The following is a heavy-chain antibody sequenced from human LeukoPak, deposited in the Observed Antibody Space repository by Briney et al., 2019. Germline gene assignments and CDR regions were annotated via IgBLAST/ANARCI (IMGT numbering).Heavy chain of an antibody. Sequence: GGSLRLSCAASGFTFSSYGMHWVRQAPGKGLEWVAYIKQDVTEKYYVDSVKGRFSISRDNAKNTLYLQMNSLRAEDTALYYCAKDADISVQLVVITSFDSWGQGTLVTVSS. CDR1: GFTFSSYG. CDR2: IKQDVTEK. CDR3: AKDADISVQLVVITSFDS. J-gene: IGHJ4*02. D-gene: IGHD3-22*01. V-gene: IGHV3-7*03.